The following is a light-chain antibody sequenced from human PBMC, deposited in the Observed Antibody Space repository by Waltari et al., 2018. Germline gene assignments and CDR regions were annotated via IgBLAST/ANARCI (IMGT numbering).Light chain of an antibody. CDR2: WAS. Sequence: VLYSTKNKNYVAGYQQKPGQPPKLLIYWASTRESGVPDRFSGSGSGTDFTLTISRLQAEDVAVYYCQQYYSFPVTFGGGTKVEIK. J-gene: IGKJ4*01. V-gene: IGKV4-1*01. CDR1: VLYSTKNKNY. CDR3: QQYYSFPVT.